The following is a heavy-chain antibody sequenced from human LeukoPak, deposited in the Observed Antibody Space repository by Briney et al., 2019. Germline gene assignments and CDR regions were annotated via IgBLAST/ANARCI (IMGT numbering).Heavy chain of an antibody. CDR1: GFTFDDYA. V-gene: IGHV3-9*01. Sequence: GGSLRLSCAASGFTFDDYAMHWVRQAPGKGLEWVSGITWNSGSIGYADSVKGRFTISRDNSKNTLYLQMNSLRAEDTAVYYCAREDYGEGHPIDYWGQGTLVTVSS. J-gene: IGHJ4*02. CDR3: AREDYGEGHPIDY. CDR2: ITWNSGSI. D-gene: IGHD4-17*01.